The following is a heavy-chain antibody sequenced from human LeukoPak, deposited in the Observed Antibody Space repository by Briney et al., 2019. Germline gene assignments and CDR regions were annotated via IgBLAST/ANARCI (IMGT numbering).Heavy chain of an antibody. Sequence: SETLSLTCAVYGGSFSGYYWSWIRQPPGKGLEWIGEINHSGSTSYNPSLKSRVTISVDTSKNQFSLKLSSVTAADTAVYYCARAYYDFWSGYYLDAFDIWGQGTMVTVSS. J-gene: IGHJ3*02. D-gene: IGHD3-3*01. CDR2: INHSGST. CDR1: GGSFSGYY. CDR3: ARAYYDFWSGYYLDAFDI. V-gene: IGHV4-34*01.